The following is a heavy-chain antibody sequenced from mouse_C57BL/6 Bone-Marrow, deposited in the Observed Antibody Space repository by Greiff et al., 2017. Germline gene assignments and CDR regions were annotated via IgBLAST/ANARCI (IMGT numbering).Heavy chain of an antibody. D-gene: IGHD2-4*01. CDR1: GYTFTSYW. V-gene: IGHV1-50*01. CDR3: ARGYYYDYAMDY. Sequence: QVQLQQPGAELVKPGASVKLSCKASGYTFTSYWMQWVKQRPGQGLAWIGEIDPSDSYTNYNQKFKGKATLTVDQSSSTAYMQLNSLTSEDSAVYYCARGYYYDYAMDYWGQGTSVTVSS. J-gene: IGHJ4*01. CDR2: IDPSDSYT.